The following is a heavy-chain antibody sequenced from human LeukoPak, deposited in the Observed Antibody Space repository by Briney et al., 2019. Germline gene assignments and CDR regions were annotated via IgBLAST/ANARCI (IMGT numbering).Heavy chain of an antibody. CDR3: ARLSWDFDY. V-gene: IGHV4-39*01. J-gene: IGHJ4*02. Sequence: SETLSLTCTVSGGSISSSSYYWGWIRQPPGKGLERIGSIYYSGSTYYNPSLKSRVTISVDTSKNQFSLKLSSVTAADTAVYYCARLSWDFDYWGQGTLVTVSS. CDR1: GGSISSSSYY. D-gene: IGHD6-13*01. CDR2: IYYSGST.